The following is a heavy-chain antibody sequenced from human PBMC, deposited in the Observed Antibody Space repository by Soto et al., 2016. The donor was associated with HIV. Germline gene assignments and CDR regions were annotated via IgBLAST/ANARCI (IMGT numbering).Heavy chain of an antibody. V-gene: IGHV3-15*01. CDR3: TTMTGSWYKATPRGY. CDR1: GFTFSNAW. Sequence: AASGFTFSNAWMSWVRQAPGKGLEWVGRIKSKTDGGTTDYAAPVKGRFTISRDDSKNTLYLQMNSLKTEDTAVYYCTTMTGSWYKATPRGYWGQGTLVTVSS. D-gene: IGHD6-13*01. CDR2: IKSKTDGGTT. J-gene: IGHJ4*02.